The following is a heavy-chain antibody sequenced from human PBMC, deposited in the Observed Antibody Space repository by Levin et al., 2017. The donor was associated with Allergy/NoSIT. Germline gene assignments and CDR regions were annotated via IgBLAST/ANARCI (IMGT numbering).Heavy chain of an antibody. CDR2: ISDGGDST. V-gene: IGHV3-23*01. CDR1: GFTFSGYV. J-gene: IGHJ4*02. CDR3: AKGTKDYGDDLR. Sequence: SCAASGFTFSGYVMRWVRQAPGKGLEWVSAISDGGDSTYYADSVKGRFTISRDNSKNTLYLQMNSLRAEDTAVYHCAKGTKDYGDDLRWGQGTLVTVSS. D-gene: IGHD4-17*01.